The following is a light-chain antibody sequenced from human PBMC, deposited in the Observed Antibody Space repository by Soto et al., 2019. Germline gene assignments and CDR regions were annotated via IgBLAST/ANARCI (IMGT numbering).Light chain of an antibody. Sequence: QSALTQPPSASGSPGQSVTLSCAGTSSDVGGYHYVSWYQQHPGKPPKLVIYEVSKRPSGVPDRFSGSKSGNTASLTVAGLQAEDEADYYCSSDGGRDIFAVFGTGTKLTVL. CDR2: EVS. J-gene: IGLJ1*01. CDR1: SSDVGGYHY. CDR3: SSDGGRDIFAV. V-gene: IGLV2-8*01.